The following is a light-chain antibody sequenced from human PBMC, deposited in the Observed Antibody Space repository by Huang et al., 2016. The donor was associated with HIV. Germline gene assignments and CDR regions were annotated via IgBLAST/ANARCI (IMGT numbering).Light chain of an antibody. CDR2: SAS. CDR3: QQSYNTPRT. CDR1: QNIGRY. V-gene: IGKV1-39*01. Sequence: DIQMTQSPSSLFASVGARVTITCRASQNIGRYLNWYQQKPGKAPKILIYSASTLQSGVPSRFNGGGSGTDFTLTIRGLQPEDFATYHCQQSYNTPRTFGQGTKVEMK. J-gene: IGKJ1*01.